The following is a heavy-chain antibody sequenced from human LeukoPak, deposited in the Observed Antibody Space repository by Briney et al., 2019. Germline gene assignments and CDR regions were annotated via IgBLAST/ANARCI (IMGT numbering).Heavy chain of an antibody. V-gene: IGHV3-21*01. J-gene: IGHJ5*02. CDR1: GFTFSSYS. Sequence: GGSLRLSCAASGFTFSSYSMNWVRQAPGKGLEWVSPISSSSSYIYYADSVKGRFTISRDNAKNSLYLQMNSLRAEDTAVYYCAREGLYSNLAGFDPWGQGTLVTVSS. CDR2: ISSSSSYI. CDR3: AREGLYSNLAGFDP. D-gene: IGHD2-8*01.